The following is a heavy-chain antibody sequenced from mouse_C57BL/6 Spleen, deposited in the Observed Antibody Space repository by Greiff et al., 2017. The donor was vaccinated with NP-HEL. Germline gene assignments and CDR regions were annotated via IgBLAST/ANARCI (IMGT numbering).Heavy chain of an antibody. D-gene: IGHD4-1*01. Sequence: QVQLQQSGPELVKPGASVKISCKASGYAFSSSWMNWVKQRPGTGLEWIGRIYPGDGDTNYNGKFKGKATLTADKSSSTAYMQLSSLTSEDSAVYFCARGLGGNAMDYWGQGTSVTVSS. V-gene: IGHV1-82*01. CDR2: IYPGDGDT. CDR3: ARGLGGNAMDY. J-gene: IGHJ4*01. CDR1: GYAFSSSW.